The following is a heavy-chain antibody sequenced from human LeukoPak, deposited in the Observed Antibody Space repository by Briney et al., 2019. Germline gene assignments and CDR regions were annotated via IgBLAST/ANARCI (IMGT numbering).Heavy chain of an antibody. CDR1: GYTFTSCG. D-gene: IGHD3-22*01. V-gene: IGHV1-18*01. J-gene: IGHJ4*02. CDR2: ISAYNGNT. Sequence: ASVKVSCKASGYTFTSCGISWVRQAPGQGLEWMGWISAYNGNTNYAQKLQGRVTMTTDTSTSTAYMELRSLRSDDTAVYYCARDRTYLAYYYDSSGYQTFDYWGQGTLVTVSS. CDR3: ARDRTYLAYYYDSSGYQTFDY.